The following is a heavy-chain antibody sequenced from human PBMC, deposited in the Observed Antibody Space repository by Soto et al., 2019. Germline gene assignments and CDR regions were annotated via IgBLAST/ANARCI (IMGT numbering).Heavy chain of an antibody. CDR1: GYSFTSLD. Sequence: QVQLVQSGAEVREPGASVKVSCKASGYSFTSLDTNWVRQTAGQGLEWMGWMEPSSGKTGYAQKFHDRVTMTSDTSINTAYMELTTLTSDDTAFYYCARGVTAGVDYWGQGTLVTVSS. J-gene: IGHJ4*02. CDR2: MEPSSGKT. CDR3: ARGVTAGVDY. V-gene: IGHV1-8*01. D-gene: IGHD1-26*01.